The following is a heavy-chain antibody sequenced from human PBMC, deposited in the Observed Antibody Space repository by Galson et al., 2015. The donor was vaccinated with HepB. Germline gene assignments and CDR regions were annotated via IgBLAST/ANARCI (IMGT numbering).Heavy chain of an antibody. CDR3: MTTVITQANFDY. D-gene: IGHD4-23*01. J-gene: IGHJ4*02. Sequence: SLRLSCAASGFTFSDHYMDWVRQAPGKGLEWVGRIRSKPNGHTTDYAASVEGRFSISRDDSKNSLYLVMNSLKTEDTAVYYCMTTVITQANFDYWGQGTLVTVSS. CDR1: GFTFSDHY. V-gene: IGHV3-72*01. CDR2: IRSKPNGHTT.